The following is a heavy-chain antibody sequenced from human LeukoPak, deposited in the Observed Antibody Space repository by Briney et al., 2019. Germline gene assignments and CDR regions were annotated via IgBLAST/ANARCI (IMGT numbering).Heavy chain of an antibody. V-gene: IGHV3-23*01. CDR3: AKGDDTGGRNWFDC. CDR2: VSSSCTTT. J-gene: IGHJ5*01. CDR1: GFSFSSYA. Sequence: GGSLRLSCAASGFSFSSYAMSWVRQAPGKGLEWVSAVSSSCTTTHSAVYVHDRFSSSSDNSKNTLLLHLNSVRVDDTAVYYCAKGDDTGGRNWFDCWGQGTVVTVSS. D-gene: IGHD5-18*01.